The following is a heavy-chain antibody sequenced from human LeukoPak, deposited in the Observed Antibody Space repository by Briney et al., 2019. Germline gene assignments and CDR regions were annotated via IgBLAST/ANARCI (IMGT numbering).Heavy chain of an antibody. CDR1: GGSVSSYY. CDR3: ARGLHSGHVDY. D-gene: IGHD5-12*01. J-gene: IGHJ4*02. CDR2: IYYSGST. Sequence: SETLSLTCTVSGGSVSSYYWSWIRQPPGKGLEWIGYIYYSGSTNYNPSLKSRVTISVDTSKNQFSLKLSSVTAADTAVYYCARGLHSGHVDYWGQGTLVTVSS. V-gene: IGHV4-59*02.